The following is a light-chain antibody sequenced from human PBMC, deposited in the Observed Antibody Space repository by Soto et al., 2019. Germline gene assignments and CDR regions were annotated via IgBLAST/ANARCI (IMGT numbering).Light chain of an antibody. V-gene: IGLV1-44*01. Sequence: QSVLTQPPSASGTPGQRVTISCSGSSSNVGSNPINWFQQLPRTAPKLLIYSNDQRPSGVPDRFSGSKSGTSASRAISGLQSEDEADYYGAAWDDRLNGGVFGGGTQLTVL. CDR2: SND. J-gene: IGLJ3*02. CDR3: AAWDDRLNGGV. CDR1: SSNVGSNP.